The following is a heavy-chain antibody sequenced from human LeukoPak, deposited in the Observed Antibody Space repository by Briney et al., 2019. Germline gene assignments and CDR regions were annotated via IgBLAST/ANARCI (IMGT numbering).Heavy chain of an antibody. CDR1: GGSISSGGYS. Sequence: SQTLSLTCAVSGGSISSGGYSWSWIRQPPGKGLEWIGYIYHSGSTYYNPSLKSRVTISVDRSKNQFSLKLSSVTAADTAVYYCARGVQWLVPLCDYWGQGTLVTVSS. CDR3: ARGVQWLVPLCDY. CDR2: IYHSGST. V-gene: IGHV4-30-2*01. J-gene: IGHJ4*02. D-gene: IGHD6-19*01.